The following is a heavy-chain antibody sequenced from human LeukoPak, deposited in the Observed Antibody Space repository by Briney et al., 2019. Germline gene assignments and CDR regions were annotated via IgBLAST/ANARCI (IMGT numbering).Heavy chain of an antibody. CDR2: IIPIFGTA. J-gene: IGHJ6*03. D-gene: IGHD2-2*01. V-gene: IGHV1-69*13. CDR1: GGTFSSYA. CDR3: ARTGDIVVVPAAIPRYYYYYYMDV. Sequence: SVKVSCKASGGTFSSYAISWVRQAPGQGLEWMGGIIPIFGTANYAQKFQGRVTITADEPTSTAYMELSSLRSEDTAVYYCARTGDIVVVPAAIPRYYYYYYMDVWGKGTTVTVSS.